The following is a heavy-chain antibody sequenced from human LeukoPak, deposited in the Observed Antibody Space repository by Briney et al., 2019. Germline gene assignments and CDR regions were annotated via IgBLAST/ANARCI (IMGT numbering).Heavy chain of an antibody. J-gene: IGHJ4*02. V-gene: IGHV3-23*01. D-gene: IGHD1-26*01. Sequence: GGSLRFSCAASGFTFSSYAMSWVRQAPGKGLEWVSAISGSGGSTYYADSVKGRFTISRDNSKNTLYLQVNSLRAEDTAVYYCARGVTSGRLDYWGQGTLVTVS. CDR3: ARGVTSGRLDY. CDR2: ISGSGGST. CDR1: GFTFSSYA.